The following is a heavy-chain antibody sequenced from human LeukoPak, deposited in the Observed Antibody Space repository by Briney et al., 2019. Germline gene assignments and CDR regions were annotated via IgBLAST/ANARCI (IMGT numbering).Heavy chain of an antibody. CDR2: IYSDGSI. Sequence: GGSLRLSCAASGFSVGGNYISWVRQAPGKGLEWVSMIYSDGSIFHADSVKGRFTMSRDNSRNTLDLQMNSLRVEDTAVYFCARDRRRLRGMNGDGDAFDIWGQGTKVTVSS. CDR3: ARDRRRLRGMNGDGDAFDI. J-gene: IGHJ3*02. CDR1: GFSVGGNY. V-gene: IGHV3-53*01. D-gene: IGHD2-21*02.